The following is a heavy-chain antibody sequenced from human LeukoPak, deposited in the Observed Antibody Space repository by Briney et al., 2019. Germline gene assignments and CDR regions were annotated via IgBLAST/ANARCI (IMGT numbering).Heavy chain of an antibody. CDR1: GFSFSKSS. J-gene: IGHJ4*02. CDR2: ISIGSSPYT. D-gene: IGHD3-10*01. V-gene: IGHV3-21*06. CDR3: ASYTLWYGDS. Sequence: TGGSLRLSCAASGFSFSKSSMLWFRQAPGKGLERVSSISIGSSPYTYYADSLKGRFTISRDNAKNSVCLQMNSLRPEDTAVYYCASYTLWYGDSWGQGTLVTVSS.